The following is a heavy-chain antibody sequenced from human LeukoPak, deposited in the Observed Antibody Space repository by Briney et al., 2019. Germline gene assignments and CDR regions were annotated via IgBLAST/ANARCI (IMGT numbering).Heavy chain of an antibody. CDR1: GFTFSSYG. CDR2: ISGSGGST. J-gene: IGHJ4*02. Sequence: GGSLRLSCVVSGFTFSSYGMTWVRQAPGKGLEWVSAISGSGGSTYYAESVKGRFTISRDNSKNTLYLQMNSLRAEDTAVYYCHCSGGYCGGYWGQGTLVTVSS. D-gene: IGHD2-15*01. V-gene: IGHV3-23*01. CDR3: HCSGGYCGGY.